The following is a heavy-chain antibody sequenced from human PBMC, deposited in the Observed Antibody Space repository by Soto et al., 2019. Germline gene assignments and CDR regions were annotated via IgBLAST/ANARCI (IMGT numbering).Heavy chain of an antibody. CDR2: IIPVFGTA. V-gene: IGHV1-69*01. J-gene: IGHJ6*02. Sequence: QVQLVQSGAEVRKPGSSVKVSCKASGGTISGFAITWVRQAPGQGLEWMGEIIPVFGTANYAQKFQGRVTITADESTSTSYMEVNNLRSEDTAVYYCAKVRYSSPMGYYYGMDVWGQGTTVTVSS. D-gene: IGHD2-2*01. CDR1: GGTISGFA. CDR3: AKVRYSSPMGYYYGMDV.